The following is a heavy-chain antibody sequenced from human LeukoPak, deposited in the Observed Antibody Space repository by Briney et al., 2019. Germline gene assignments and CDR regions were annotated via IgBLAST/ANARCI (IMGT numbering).Heavy chain of an antibody. CDR2: MNPNSGNT. CDR3: ARAGELRIAAAGGTDY. V-gene: IGHV1-8*01. CDR1: GYTFTSYD. D-gene: IGHD6-13*01. J-gene: IGHJ4*02. Sequence: GASVKVSCKASGYTFTSYDINWVRQATGQGLEWMGWMNPNSGNTGYAQKFQGRVTMTRNTPISTAYMELSSLRSEDTAVYYCARAGELRIAAAGGTDYWGQGTLVTVSS.